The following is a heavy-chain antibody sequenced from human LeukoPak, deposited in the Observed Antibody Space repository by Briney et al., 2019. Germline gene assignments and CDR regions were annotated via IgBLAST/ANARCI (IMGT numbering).Heavy chain of an antibody. CDR3: ARDLGSGWYRDFDL. Sequence: SETLSLTCTVSGGSISSSSYYWGWIRQPPGKGLEWIGSIYYSGSTYYNPSLKSRVTMSVDTSKNQFSLKLSSVTAADTAVYYCARDLGSGWYRDFDLWGRGTLVTVSS. V-gene: IGHV4-39*07. CDR2: IYYSGST. D-gene: IGHD6-19*01. J-gene: IGHJ2*01. CDR1: GGSISSSSYY.